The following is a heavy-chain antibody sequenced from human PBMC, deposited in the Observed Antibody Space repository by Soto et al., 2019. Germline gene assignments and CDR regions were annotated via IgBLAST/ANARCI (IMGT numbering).Heavy chain of an antibody. CDR2: IWYNGHSK. J-gene: IGHJ4*02. CDR3: ARDPLNYDILTAYSPNYLDY. V-gene: IGHV3-33*01. CDR1: GFTFSDYA. Sequence: GGSLRLSCTTSGFTFSDYAMHWVRQAPGKGLEWVAVIWYNGHSKYYADSVKGRFTISRDNSKNTLSLQMDSLRGEDTAVYYCARDPLNYDILTAYSPNYLDYWGQGALVTVSS. D-gene: IGHD3-9*01.